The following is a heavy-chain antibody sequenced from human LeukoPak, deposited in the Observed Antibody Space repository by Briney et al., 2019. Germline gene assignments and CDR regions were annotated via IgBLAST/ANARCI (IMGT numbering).Heavy chain of an antibody. J-gene: IGHJ4*02. CDR3: ARGRGRGCGGDCYSFGFDY. Sequence: ASVKVSCKSSGYTFTGYYMRWVRQAPGQGLEWMGWINPNSGGTNYAQKFQGRVTMTRDTSISTAYMELSRLRSDDTAVYYCARGRGRGCGGDCYSFGFDYWGQGTLVTVSS. CDR1: GYTFTGYY. V-gene: IGHV1-2*02. D-gene: IGHD2-21*02. CDR2: INPNSGGT.